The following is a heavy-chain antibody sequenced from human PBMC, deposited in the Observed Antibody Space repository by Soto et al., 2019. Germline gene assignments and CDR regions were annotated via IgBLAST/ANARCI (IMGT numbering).Heavy chain of an antibody. CDR1: GGSISSSSYY. Sequence: SDTLSLTCTVSGGSISSSSYYWGWIRQPPGKGLEWIGSIYYSGSTYYNPSLKSRVTISVDTSKNQFSLKLSSVTAADTAGYYCAGHEDDYGDYDYWGQGTLVT. D-gene: IGHD4-17*01. CDR3: AGHEDDYGDYDY. CDR2: IYYSGST. V-gene: IGHV4-39*01. J-gene: IGHJ4*02.